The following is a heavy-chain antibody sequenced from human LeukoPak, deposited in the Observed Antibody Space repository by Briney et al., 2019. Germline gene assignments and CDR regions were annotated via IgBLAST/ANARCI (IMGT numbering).Heavy chain of an antibody. Sequence: PGGSLRLSCAASGFTVSSNYMSWVRQAPGKGLEGVSVIYSGGSTYYADSVKGRFTTSRDNPKNTLYLQMNSLRAEDTAVYYCAREGYSTGPYYYDYGMDVWGQGTTVTVSS. CDR1: GFTVSSNY. V-gene: IGHV3-53*05. CDR3: AREGYSTGPYYYDYGMDV. CDR2: IYSGGST. J-gene: IGHJ6*02. D-gene: IGHD4-11*01.